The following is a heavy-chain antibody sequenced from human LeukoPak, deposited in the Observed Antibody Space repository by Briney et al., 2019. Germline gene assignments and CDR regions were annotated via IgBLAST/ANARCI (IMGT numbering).Heavy chain of an antibody. V-gene: IGHV5-51*01. J-gene: IGHJ2*01. CDR1: GYSFTSYW. CDR3: ARHLENYYESSGYYLGRFWYFDL. D-gene: IGHD3-22*01. Sequence: ESLKISCKGFGYSFTSYWIGWVRQMPGKGLEWMGIIYPGDSKISYSPSFQGRVTISADKSISTAYLQWTSLEASDTAMYYCARHLENYYESSGYYLGRFWYFDLWGRGTLVTDSS. CDR2: IYPGDSKI.